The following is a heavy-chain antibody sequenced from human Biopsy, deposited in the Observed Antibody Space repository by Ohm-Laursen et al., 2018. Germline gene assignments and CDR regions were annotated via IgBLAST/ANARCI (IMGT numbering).Heavy chain of an antibody. CDR3: ARGMRSSGWPYFDS. J-gene: IGHJ4*02. D-gene: IGHD6-19*01. CDR1: GDSVSSGSFY. Sequence: GTLSLTCTVSGDSVSSGSFYWTWIRQPPGRGLEYIGYIYDRGSTANYNPSPESRVTMSVDMPKNQFSLKLSSVTAADTAIYYCARGMRSSGWPYFDSWGQGTLVTVSS. V-gene: IGHV4-61*01. CDR2: IYDRGSTA.